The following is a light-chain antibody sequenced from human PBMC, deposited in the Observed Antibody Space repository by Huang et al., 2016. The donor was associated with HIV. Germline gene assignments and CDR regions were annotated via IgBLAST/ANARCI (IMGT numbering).Light chain of an antibody. CDR3: QQSYSTLPT. V-gene: IGKV1-39*01. CDR1: QSISSY. Sequence: DIQMTQSPSSLSASVGDRVTITCRASQSISSYLNWYQQKPGKAPKLLIYAASSLQSGVPSRFSGSGSRTIFTLTISSLQPEDFAIYYCQQSYSTLPTFGQGTKVEIK. J-gene: IGKJ1*01. CDR2: AAS.